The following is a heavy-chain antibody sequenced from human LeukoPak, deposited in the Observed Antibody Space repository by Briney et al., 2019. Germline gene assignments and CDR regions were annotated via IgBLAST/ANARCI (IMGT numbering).Heavy chain of an antibody. Sequence: GGSLRLSCAASGFTFSSYGMHWVRQAPGKGLEWVAVISYDGSNKYYADSVKGRFTISRDNSKNTLYLQMNSLRAEDTAVYYCAKLYSGGWPLECMDVWGQGTTVTVSS. D-gene: IGHD6-19*01. CDR1: GFTFSSYG. CDR2: ISYDGSNK. V-gene: IGHV3-30*18. J-gene: IGHJ6*02. CDR3: AKLYSGGWPLECMDV.